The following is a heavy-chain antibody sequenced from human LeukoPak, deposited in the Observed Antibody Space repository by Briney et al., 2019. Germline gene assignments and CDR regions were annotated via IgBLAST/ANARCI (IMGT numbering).Heavy chain of an antibody. V-gene: IGHV3-66*01. CDR2: IYSGGST. J-gene: IGHJ6*02. CDR3: ARAPGITIFGVVTQYYYYYYGMDV. D-gene: IGHD3-3*01. CDR1: GFTVSSNC. Sequence: SGGSLRLSCAASGFTVSSNCMSWVRQAPGKGLEWVSVIYSGGSTYYADSVKGRFTISRDNSKNTLYLQMNSLRAEDTAVYYCARAPGITIFGVVTQYYYYYYGMDVWGQGTTVTVSS.